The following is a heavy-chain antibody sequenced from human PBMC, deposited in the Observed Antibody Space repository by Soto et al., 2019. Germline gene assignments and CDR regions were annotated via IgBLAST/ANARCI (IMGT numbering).Heavy chain of an antibody. CDR2: ISAHNGNT. D-gene: IGHD1-1*01. CDR3: ARGRYGDY. V-gene: IGHV1-18*01. Sequence: QVHLVQSGAEVKKPGASVKVSCKGSGYAFTTYGITWVRQAPGQGLEWMGWISAHNGNTNYAQKLQGRVTRTRDTFTSTAYMELRSLRSDDTAVYYCARGRYGDYWGQGALVTVSS. J-gene: IGHJ4*02. CDR1: GYAFTTYG.